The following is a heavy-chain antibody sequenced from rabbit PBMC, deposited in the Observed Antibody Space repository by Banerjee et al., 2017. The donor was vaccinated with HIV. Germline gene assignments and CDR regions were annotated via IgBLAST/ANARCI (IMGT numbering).Heavy chain of an antibody. V-gene: IGHV1S45*01. J-gene: IGHJ6*01. CDR3: AKYTSYAGGGYGKDL. Sequence: QEQLVESGGGLVQPEGSLTLTCTASGFSFSYNYWIYWVRQAPGKGLEWIASIVSGSSGSTYYASWAKGRFTISKTSSTTVTLQMTSLTAADTATYFCAKYTSYAGGGYGKDLWGQGTLVTVS. CDR2: IVSGSSGST. D-gene: IGHD8-1*01. CDR1: GFSFSYNYW.